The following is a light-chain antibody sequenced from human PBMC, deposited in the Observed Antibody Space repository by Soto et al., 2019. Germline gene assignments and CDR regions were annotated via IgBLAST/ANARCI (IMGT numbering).Light chain of an antibody. V-gene: IGKV3-15*01. CDR2: GAS. CDR3: QQYNNWS. Sequence: EIVMTQSTATLSVSPGERATLSCRASQSVSSNLAWYQQKPGQAPRLLIYGASTRATGIPARFSGSGSGTEFTLTISSLQSEDFAVYYCQQYNNWSFGQGTKVEIK. J-gene: IGKJ1*01. CDR1: QSVSSN.